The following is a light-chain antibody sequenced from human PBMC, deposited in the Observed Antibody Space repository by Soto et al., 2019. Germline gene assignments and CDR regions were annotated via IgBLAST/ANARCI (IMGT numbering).Light chain of an antibody. CDR2: NNN. CDR1: SSNIGAGYD. Sequence: QSVLTQPPSVSGAPGQRVTISCTGSSSNIGAGYDVHWYQQLPGTAPKLLIYNNNNRPSGVPDRFSGSKSGTSASLAITGLQAEDEADYYCQYYDSSLSGYVFGTGTKVTVL. V-gene: IGLV1-40*01. J-gene: IGLJ1*01. CDR3: QYYDSSLSGYV.